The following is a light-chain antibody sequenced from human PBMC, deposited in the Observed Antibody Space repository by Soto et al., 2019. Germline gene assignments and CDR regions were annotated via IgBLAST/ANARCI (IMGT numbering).Light chain of an antibody. Sequence: QSVLTQPASVSGSPGQSITISCTGTSSDVGGYNYVSWYQQHPGKAPKLMIYDVSNRPSGVSNRFSGSKSGNTASLTISGLQAEDEADYYCSSYISSSTFYVFVTGTKVTVL. CDR3: SSYISSSTFYV. CDR1: SSDVGGYNY. V-gene: IGLV2-14*01. J-gene: IGLJ1*01. CDR2: DVS.